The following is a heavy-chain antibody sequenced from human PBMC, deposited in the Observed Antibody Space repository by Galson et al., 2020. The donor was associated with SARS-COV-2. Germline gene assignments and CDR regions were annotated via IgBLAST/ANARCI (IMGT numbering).Heavy chain of an antibody. V-gene: IGHV4-30-2*01. Sequence: SETLSLTCAVSGTSISSGSYSWNWIRQPPGKGLEWIGYISHSGGTYYNPSITSRVTISGDRSKNQFSLRLSSVTAADMAVYYCARLHYGEYAPEAFDIWGPGTRVTVAS. CDR1: GTSISSGSYS. CDR3: ARLHYGEYAPEAFDI. D-gene: IGHD4-17*01. CDR2: ISHSGGT. J-gene: IGHJ3*02.